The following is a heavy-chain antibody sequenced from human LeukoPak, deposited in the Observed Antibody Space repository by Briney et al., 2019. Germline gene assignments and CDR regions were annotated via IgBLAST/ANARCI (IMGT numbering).Heavy chain of an antibody. J-gene: IGHJ6*03. Sequence: ASVQVSCKASGYTFTSFDLNWVRQAPGQGLEWVGWINPNNGNADYAQRFQGRVTMTRDTAISTVYMELSSLTYEDTAVYYCARPTSRASNYYSMDVWGEGTTVTVSS. CDR2: INPNNGNA. CDR3: ARPTSRASNYYSMDV. V-gene: IGHV1-8*01. CDR1: GYTFTSFD. D-gene: IGHD5-24*01.